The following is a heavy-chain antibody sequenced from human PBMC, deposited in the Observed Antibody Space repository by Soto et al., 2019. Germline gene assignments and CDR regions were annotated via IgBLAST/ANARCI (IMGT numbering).Heavy chain of an antibody. D-gene: IGHD2-8*01. V-gene: IGHV1-3*01. CDR1: GFTFSDTL. CDR3: AIDMLSVGPRANDAFDV. CDR2: INPANGNT. J-gene: IGHJ3*01. Sequence: QVQLVQSGAEVKKPWASVNISCQASGFTFSDTLINWVRQGPGQRLEWWGWINPANGNTRYSGSFQGRVTISILSSASTAYVALSDLTSEYTAVYFCAIDMLSVGPRANDAFDVWGQGTMITVSS.